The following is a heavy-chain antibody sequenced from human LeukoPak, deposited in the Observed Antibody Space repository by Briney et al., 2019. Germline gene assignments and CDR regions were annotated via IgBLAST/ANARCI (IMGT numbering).Heavy chain of an antibody. J-gene: IGHJ4*02. Sequence: ASVKVSCKASGYTFTGYYMQWVRQAPGQGLEWMGWISAYNGNTNYAQKLQGRVTMTTDTSTSTAYMELRSLRSDDTAVYYCARGKYVYYYDSSGYYYVVFDYWGQGTLVTVSS. D-gene: IGHD3-22*01. V-gene: IGHV1-18*04. CDR1: GYTFTGYY. CDR2: ISAYNGNT. CDR3: ARGKYVYYYDSSGYYYVVFDY.